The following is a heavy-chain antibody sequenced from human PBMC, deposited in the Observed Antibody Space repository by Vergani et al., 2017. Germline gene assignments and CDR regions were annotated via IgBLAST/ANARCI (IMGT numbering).Heavy chain of an antibody. D-gene: IGHD3-10*01. CDR3: ARDRITMIRGVIVGWFDP. CDR2: IYHSGST. Sequence: QLQLQVSGSGLVKPSQTLSLTCAVSGGSISSGGYSWSWIRQPPGKGLEWIGYIYHSGSTYYNPSLKSRVTISVDRSKNQFSLKLSSVTAADTAVYYCARDRITMIRGVIVGWFDPWGQGTLVTVSS. V-gene: IGHV4-30-2*01. CDR1: GGSISSGGYS. J-gene: IGHJ5*02.